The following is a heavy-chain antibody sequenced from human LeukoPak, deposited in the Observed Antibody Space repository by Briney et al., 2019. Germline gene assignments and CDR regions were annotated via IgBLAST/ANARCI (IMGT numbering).Heavy chain of an antibody. D-gene: IGHD6-19*01. CDR3: ARGKANSSGWYRNTGSGPTHYFDY. CDR2: IYYSGST. CDR1: GGSISSGGYY. V-gene: IGHV4-31*03. J-gene: IGHJ4*02. Sequence: SETLSLTCTVSGGSISSGGYYWSWIRQHPGKGLEWIGYIYYSGSTYYNPSLKSRVTISVDTSKNQFSLKLSSVTAADTAVYYCARGKANSSGWYRNTGSGPTHYFDYWGQGTLVTVSS.